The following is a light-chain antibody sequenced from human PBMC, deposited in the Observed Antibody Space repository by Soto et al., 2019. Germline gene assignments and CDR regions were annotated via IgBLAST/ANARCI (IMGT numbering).Light chain of an antibody. J-gene: IGKJ1*01. CDR1: QSVSNNY. CDR2: GAS. Sequence: EMGLTQSPGTLSLSPGERATLACRASQSVSNNYLAWYQQKPGQAPRLLIYGASNRATGIPDRFSGRGSGTDFTLTVSRLEPEDYAVYYCQQYGSAGTFGQGTKVEIK. V-gene: IGKV3-20*01. CDR3: QQYGSAGT.